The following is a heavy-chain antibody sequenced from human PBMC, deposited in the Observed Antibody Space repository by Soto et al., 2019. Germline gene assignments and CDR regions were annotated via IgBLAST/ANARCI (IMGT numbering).Heavy chain of an antibody. Sequence: GGSLRLSCAASGSTFSSYAMSWVRQAPGKXLEWVSGISGSGGSTYYADSVKGRFTISRDNSKNTLYLQMNSLRAEDTAVYYCAKDPGDYVWGTYRSFDYWGQGALVTVSS. CDR2: ISGSGGST. CDR3: AKDPGDYVWGTYRSFDY. CDR1: GSTFSSYA. J-gene: IGHJ4*02. D-gene: IGHD3-16*02. V-gene: IGHV3-23*01.